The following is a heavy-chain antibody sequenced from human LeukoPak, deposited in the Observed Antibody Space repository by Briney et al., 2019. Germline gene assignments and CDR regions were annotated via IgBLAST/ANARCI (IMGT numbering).Heavy chain of an antibody. V-gene: IGHV1-69*05. Sequence: SVKVSCKASGGTFSSYAISWVRQGPGQGLEWMGGIIPIFGTANYAQKFQGRVTITTDESTSTAYLELSRLRSEDTAVYYCAYIAAPQYYYYYMDVCGKGTTVTVSS. D-gene: IGHD6-6*01. J-gene: IGHJ6*03. CDR2: IIPIFGTA. CDR1: GGTFSSYA. CDR3: AYIAAPQYYYYYMDV.